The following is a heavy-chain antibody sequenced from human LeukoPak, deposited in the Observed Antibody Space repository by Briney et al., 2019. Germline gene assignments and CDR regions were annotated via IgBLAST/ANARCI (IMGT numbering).Heavy chain of an antibody. D-gene: IGHD4-17*01. CDR3: ARSISYGDYGE. CDR1: GGTFSSYA. Sequence: GASVKVSCKASGGTFSSYAISWVRQAPGQGLEWMGRIIPILGIANYAQKFQGRVTMTTDTSTSTAYMELRSLRSDDTAVYYCARSISYGDYGEWGQGTLVTVPS. V-gene: IGHV1-69*04. CDR2: IIPILGIA. J-gene: IGHJ4*02.